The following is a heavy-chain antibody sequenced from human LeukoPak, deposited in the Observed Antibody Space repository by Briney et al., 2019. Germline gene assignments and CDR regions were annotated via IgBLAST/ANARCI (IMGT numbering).Heavy chain of an antibody. CDR1: GGSFTGYY. CDR3: ASGSYSSIGYF. J-gene: IGHJ4*02. Sequence: PSETLSLTCVLYGGSFTGYYWSWIRQSPGKGLEWIGEISPRGTKYNPSLKSRVTISLDTTKNQFSLILSSVTAADAAVYFCASGSYSSIGYFWSQGTLVTVSS. CDR2: ISPRGT. V-gene: IGHV4-34*01. D-gene: IGHD6-13*01.